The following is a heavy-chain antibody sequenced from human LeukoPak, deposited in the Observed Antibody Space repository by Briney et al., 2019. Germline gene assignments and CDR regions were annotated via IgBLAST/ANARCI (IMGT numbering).Heavy chain of an antibody. CDR1: GDSVSSGSHC. CDR3: ARRGLTGEPR. Sequence: SETLSLTCTISGDSVSSGSHCWVWIRQPPGKGLEWIGSVYYGGTTYNAPCFTGRVTVSVDMSMNQFSLKLNSVTAAATAMYFCARRGLTGEPRWGKGATITVSS. J-gene: IGHJ6*04. V-gene: IGHV4-39*07. D-gene: IGHD1-14*01. CDR2: VYYGGTT.